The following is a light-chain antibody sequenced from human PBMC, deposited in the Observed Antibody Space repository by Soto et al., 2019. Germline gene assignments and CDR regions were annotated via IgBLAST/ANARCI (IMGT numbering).Light chain of an antibody. CDR3: QQTYSTPRT. J-gene: IGKJ1*01. CDR2: AAS. CDR1: QSISSY. V-gene: IGKV1-39*01. Sequence: DIQMTQSPSSLSASVGDRVTITCRASQSISSYLNWYQQKPGKAPKLLIYAASSLQSGVPSRFSGSGSETDFTLTISSLQPEDFATYYCQQTYSTPRTFGQGTKVEMK.